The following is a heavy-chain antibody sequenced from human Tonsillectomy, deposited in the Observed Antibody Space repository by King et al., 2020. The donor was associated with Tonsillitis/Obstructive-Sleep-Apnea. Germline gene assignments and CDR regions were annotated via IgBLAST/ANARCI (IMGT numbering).Heavy chain of an antibody. J-gene: IGHJ4*02. Sequence: LQLQESGPGLVKPSETLSLTCTVSGGSISSSSYYWGWIRQPPGQGLEWIGTIYYSGSTYYNPSLKSRVTISVDTSKNQFSLKLSSVTAADTAVYYCARQVGCSSTSCYNPRYYFDYWGQGTLVTVSS. CDR1: GGSISSSSYY. V-gene: IGHV4-39*01. CDR3: ARQVGCSSTSCYNPRYYFDY. D-gene: IGHD2-2*02. CDR2: IYYSGST.